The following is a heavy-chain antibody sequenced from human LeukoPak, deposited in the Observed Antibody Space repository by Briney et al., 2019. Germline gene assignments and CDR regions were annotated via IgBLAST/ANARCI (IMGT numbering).Heavy chain of an antibody. Sequence: ASVKVSCKASGYTFTSYYMHWVRQAPGQGLEWMGIINPSDGSTSYAQKSQGRVTMTRDTSTTTVYMELNSLRSEDTAVYYCARGTATLMDVWGKGTTVTVSS. CDR1: GYTFTSYY. J-gene: IGHJ6*04. CDR3: ARGTATLMDV. CDR2: INPSDGST. V-gene: IGHV1-46*01. D-gene: IGHD5-18*01.